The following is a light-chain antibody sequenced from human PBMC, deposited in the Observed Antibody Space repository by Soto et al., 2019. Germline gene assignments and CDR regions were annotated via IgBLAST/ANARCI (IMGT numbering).Light chain of an antibody. CDR3: QKYDSVPWT. Sequence: DIQMTQSPSSLSASVGDRVTITCRASQGIGNNLAWYQQKQGKVPNLLIYAASTLHSGVPSRFSGSGSGTDFTLSISSLEPEDVATYYCQKYDSVPWTFGQGTKV. CDR1: QGIGNN. V-gene: IGKV1-27*01. CDR2: AAS. J-gene: IGKJ1*01.